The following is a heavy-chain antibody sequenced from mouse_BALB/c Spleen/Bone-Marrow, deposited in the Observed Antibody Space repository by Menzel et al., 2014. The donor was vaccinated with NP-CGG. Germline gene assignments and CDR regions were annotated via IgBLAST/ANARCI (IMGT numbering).Heavy chain of an antibody. D-gene: IGHD2-14*01. Sequence: EVQLVESGGGLVQPKGSLKLSCAASGFTFNIYAMNWVRQAPGKGLEWVARIRSKSKNYETYYADSVKDRFIISRDDSQTMFYLQMNNLKTEDTAMYYCVRGDYRCLYFDYWGQGTTLTVSS. CDR3: VRGDYRCLYFDY. J-gene: IGHJ2*01. V-gene: IGHV10-1*02. CDR1: GFTFNIYA. CDR2: IRSKSKNYET.